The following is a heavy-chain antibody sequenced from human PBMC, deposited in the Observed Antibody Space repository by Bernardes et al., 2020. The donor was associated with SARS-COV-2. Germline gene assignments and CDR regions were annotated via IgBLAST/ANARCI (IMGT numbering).Heavy chain of an antibody. D-gene: IGHD3-3*01. Sequence: CGTLWLTCSVSGFTFSSCCMYWLRRAPGKDLLWVSRINGHGTSTSYADSVKGRFTISRDNAKNKLNLQMISLSAEDTAVYYCARGAYTFNKSGPRSGLDIWGQETLVTVSP. CDR3: ARGAYTFNKSGPRSGLDI. V-gene: IGHV3-74*01. CDR2: INGHGTST. J-gene: IGHJ3*02. CDR1: GFTFSSCC.